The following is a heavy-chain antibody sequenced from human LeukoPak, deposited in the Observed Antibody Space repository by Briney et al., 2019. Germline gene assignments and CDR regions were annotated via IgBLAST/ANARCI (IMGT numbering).Heavy chain of an antibody. CDR2: IYHAGST. V-gene: IGHV4-38-2*02. D-gene: IGHD1-26*01. CDR1: GYSISSGYY. Sequence: SETLSLTCTVSGYSISSGYYWAWIRQPPGKGLEWIGSIYHAGSTYSNPSLMSGVTISVDTSKNQFSLKLSSVTAADTAVYYCARIVDWYFDLWGRGTLVTVSS. CDR3: ARIVDWYFDL. J-gene: IGHJ2*01.